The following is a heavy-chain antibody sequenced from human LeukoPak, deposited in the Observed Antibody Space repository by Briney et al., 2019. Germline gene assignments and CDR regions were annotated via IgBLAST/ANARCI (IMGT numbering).Heavy chain of an antibody. CDR3: ARVAARRGDY. D-gene: IGHD6-6*01. Sequence: ASVKVSCKASGYTFTGYYMHWVRQAPGQGLEWMGRINPNSGGTNYAQKFQGRVTMTRDSSISTAYMELNRLRSDDTAVYYCARVAARRGDYWGQGTLVTVSS. J-gene: IGHJ4*02. CDR1: GYTFTGYY. V-gene: IGHV1-2*06. CDR2: INPNSGGT.